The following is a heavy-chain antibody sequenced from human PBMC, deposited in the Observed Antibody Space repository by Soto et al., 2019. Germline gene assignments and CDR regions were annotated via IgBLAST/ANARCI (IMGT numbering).Heavy chain of an antibody. CDR3: ARDRGAAAGLPCFDP. V-gene: IGHV1-3*01. J-gene: IGHJ5*02. CDR2: INAGNGKT. Sequence: ASVKVSCKGSGYTFTSYAMHWVGQAPGQRREGMGWINAGNGKTKYSKKFQGSATMTRDTSASTPYTERTSLRSEATAVYYGARDRGAAAGLPCFDPWGQGTLVTAPS. D-gene: IGHD6-13*01. CDR1: GYTFTSYA.